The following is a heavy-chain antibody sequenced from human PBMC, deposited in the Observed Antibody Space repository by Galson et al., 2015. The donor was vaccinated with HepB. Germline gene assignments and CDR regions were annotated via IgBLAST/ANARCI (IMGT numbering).Heavy chain of an antibody. CDR3: SRVAQYSSGYYYLDF. J-gene: IGHJ4*02. CDR1: GFTFADHG. CDR2: IRSKDYTGTP. D-gene: IGHD3-22*01. V-gene: IGHV3-49*03. Sequence: SLRLSCASSGFTFADHGLSWFRQAPGKGLEWLGFIRSKDYTGTPEYAASVKGRFTISRDDSKSIAYLQMNSVRNEDSAMYFCSRVAQYSSGYYYLDFWGQGTLVTVSS.